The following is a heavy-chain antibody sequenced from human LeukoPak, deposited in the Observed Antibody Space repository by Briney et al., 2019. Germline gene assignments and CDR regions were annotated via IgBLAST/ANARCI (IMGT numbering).Heavy chain of an antibody. J-gene: IGHJ4*02. Sequence: PSETLSLTCTVDGGSMSSYYWSWIRQPPGKRLEWIGYIYYSGSTNYNPSLESRVTISVDTSSNQFSLKLSSVTAADTAVYYCARHYYGSGSYYSNFDYWGQGTLVTVSS. D-gene: IGHD3-10*01. CDR3: ARHYYGSGSYYSNFDY. CDR2: IYYSGST. CDR1: GGSMSSYY. V-gene: IGHV4-59*08.